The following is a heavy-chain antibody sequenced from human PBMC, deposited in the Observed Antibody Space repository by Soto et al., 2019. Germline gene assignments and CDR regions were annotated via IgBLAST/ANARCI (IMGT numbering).Heavy chain of an antibody. CDR1: GYSITSYW. Sequence: PGAAVKMFGKGCGYSITSYWIIYVREIPAKGLEWMGIIYPGDSDTRYSPSFQGQVTISADKSISTAYLQWSSLKASDTAMYYCARQTTYDSSFMDVWGQGTTVTVSS. D-gene: IGHD3-22*01. CDR2: IYPGDSDT. CDR3: ARQTTYDSSFMDV. V-gene: IGHV5-51*01. J-gene: IGHJ6*01.